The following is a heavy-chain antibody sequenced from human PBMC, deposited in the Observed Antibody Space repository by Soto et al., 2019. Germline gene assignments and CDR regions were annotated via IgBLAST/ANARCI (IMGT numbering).Heavy chain of an antibody. CDR1: GFTFRNAW. D-gene: IGHD3-3*01. V-gene: IGHV3-15*01. Sequence: GGSLRLSCAASGFTFRNAWMSWVRQAPGKGLAWVGRIKSKTDGGTDYAAPVKGRFTISRDDSKNTLWLQMNSLKTEDTAVYYCTTDSAIFGVVPDYWGQGTLVTVSS. J-gene: IGHJ4*02. CDR2: IKSKTDGGT. CDR3: TTDSAIFGVVPDY.